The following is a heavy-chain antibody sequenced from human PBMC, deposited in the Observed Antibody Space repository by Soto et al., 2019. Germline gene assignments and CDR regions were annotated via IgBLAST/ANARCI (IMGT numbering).Heavy chain of an antibody. Sequence: GGSLRLSCAASGFTFSSYAMSWVRQAPGKGLEWVSGISGSGASTNSADSVKGRFTISRDNAKNTLYLQMNSLRAEDTAMYYCARGDPTYFDYWGQGILVTVSS. CDR2: ISGSGAST. J-gene: IGHJ4*02. CDR1: GFTFSSYA. CDR3: ARGDPTYFDY. D-gene: IGHD1-26*01. V-gene: IGHV3-23*01.